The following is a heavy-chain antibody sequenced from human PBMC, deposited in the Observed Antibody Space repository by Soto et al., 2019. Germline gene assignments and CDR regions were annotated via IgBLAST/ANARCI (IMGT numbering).Heavy chain of an antibody. CDR1: GFTFSGYG. Sequence: QVQLVESGGGXVQPGRSLXLSCATSGFTFSGYGMHWVRQAPGKGLEWVAVISYDGSNTYYADSVKGRFTISRDNSKNALFMQMNSLRTEDTAVYYCAKDPRGTYYYGSGSYTYYFDLWGQGTLVTVSS. J-gene: IGHJ4*02. D-gene: IGHD3-10*01. CDR2: ISYDGSNT. V-gene: IGHV3-30*18. CDR3: AKDPRGTYYYGSGSYTYYFDL.